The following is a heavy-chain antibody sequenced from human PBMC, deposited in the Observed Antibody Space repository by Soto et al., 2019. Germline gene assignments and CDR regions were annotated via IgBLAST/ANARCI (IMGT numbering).Heavy chain of an antibody. Sequence: PSDTLSLTCSVSGGSISSYYWSWIRQPPGKGLEWIGYIYYSGNAYYNPSLKSRVTISVDTSKNQFSLKLTSVTSADAALYYCARDFFDSSDYTTNWFDPWVQGTLVIVSS. V-gene: IGHV4-59*08. CDR1: GGSISSYY. CDR2: IYYSGNA. D-gene: IGHD3-22*01. CDR3: ARDFFDSSDYTTNWFDP. J-gene: IGHJ5*02.